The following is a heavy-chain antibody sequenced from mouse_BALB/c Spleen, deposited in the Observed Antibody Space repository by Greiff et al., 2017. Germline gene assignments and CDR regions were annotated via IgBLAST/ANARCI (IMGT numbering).Heavy chain of an antibody. CDR3: ARSGITTAAGFAY. CDR2: INPSSGYT. V-gene: IGHV1-4*01. D-gene: IGHD1-1*01. J-gene: IGHJ3*01. Sequence: QVHVKQSGAELARPGASVKMSCKASGYTFTSYTMHWVKQRPGQGLEWIGYINPSSGYTNYNQKFKDKATLTADKSSSTAYMQLSSLTSEDSAVYYCARSGITTAAGFAYWGQGTLVTVSA. CDR1: GYTFTSYT.